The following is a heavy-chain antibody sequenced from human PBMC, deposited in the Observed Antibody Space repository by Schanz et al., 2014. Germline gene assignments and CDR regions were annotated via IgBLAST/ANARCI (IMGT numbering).Heavy chain of an antibody. D-gene: IGHD3-10*01. Sequence: QVQLVQSGAEVKKPGASVKVSCKASGYTFTGYYMHWVRQAPGQGLEWMGWINPNSGTTNYAQKFQGWVTMTRDTSISTAYMELSSLRSDDTAVYYCARAKRFGDMDVWGQGTTVTVSS. V-gene: IGHV1-2*04. CDR3: ARAKRFGDMDV. CDR2: INPNSGTT. CDR1: GYTFTGYY. J-gene: IGHJ6*02.